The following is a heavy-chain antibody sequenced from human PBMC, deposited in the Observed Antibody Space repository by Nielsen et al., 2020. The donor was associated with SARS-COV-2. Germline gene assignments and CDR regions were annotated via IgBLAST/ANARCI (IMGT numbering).Heavy chain of an antibody. CDR2: IKQDGSEK. CDR1: GFTFSSYW. V-gene: IGHV3-7*01. CDR3: ARDRGLWFGELFVY. Sequence: GESLKISCAASGFTFSSYWMSWVRQAPGKGLEWVANIKQDGSEKYYVDSVKGRFTISRDNAKSSLYLQMNSLRAEDTAVYYCARDRGLWFGELFVYWGQGTLVTVSS. J-gene: IGHJ4*02. D-gene: IGHD3-10*01.